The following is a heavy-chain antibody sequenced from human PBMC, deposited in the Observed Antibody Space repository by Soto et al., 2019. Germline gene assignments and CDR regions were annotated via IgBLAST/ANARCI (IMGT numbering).Heavy chain of an antibody. CDR1: GYTITGYY. J-gene: IGHJ5*02. CDR2: INPNSGGT. D-gene: IGHD3-3*01. CDR3: ARGASYYDFWSGYPENNWFDP. V-gene: IGHV1-2*04. Sequence: ASVNVSCKTSGYTITGYYMHWVRQAPGQGLEWMGWINPNSGGTNYAQKFQGWVTMTRDTSISTAYMELSRLRSDDTAVYYCARGASYYDFWSGYPENNWFDPWGQGTLVTVSS.